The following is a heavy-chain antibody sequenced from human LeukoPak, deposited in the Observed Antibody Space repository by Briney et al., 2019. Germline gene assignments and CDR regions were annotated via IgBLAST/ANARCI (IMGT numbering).Heavy chain of an antibody. CDR2: IRSKANSYAT. CDR3: TNDPADTAMVTIPHYYYYMDV. D-gene: IGHD5-18*01. J-gene: IGHJ6*03. CDR1: GFTFSGSA. Sequence: PGESLRLSCAASGFTFSGSAMHWVRQASGKGLEWVGRIRSKANSYATAYAASVKGRFTISRDDSKNTAYLQMNSLKTEDTAVYYCTNDPADTAMVTIPHYYYYMDVWGKGTTVTVSS. V-gene: IGHV3-73*01.